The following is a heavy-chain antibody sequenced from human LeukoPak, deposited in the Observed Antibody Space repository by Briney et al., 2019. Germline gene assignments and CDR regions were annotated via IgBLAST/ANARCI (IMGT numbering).Heavy chain of an antibody. CDR1: GGFISSYY. J-gene: IGHJ3*02. CDR2: IYYSGST. V-gene: IGHV4-59*01. Sequence: SETLSLTCTVSGGFISSYYWSWIRQLPGKGREWSGYIYYSGSTNFNPSLKRRVTISVDPSKNQFSLQLSSVPAAAPAVYYCASVVGYYDFWSGYRLRHDAFDIWGQGTMVTVSS. D-gene: IGHD3-3*01. CDR3: ASVVGYYDFWSGYRLRHDAFDI.